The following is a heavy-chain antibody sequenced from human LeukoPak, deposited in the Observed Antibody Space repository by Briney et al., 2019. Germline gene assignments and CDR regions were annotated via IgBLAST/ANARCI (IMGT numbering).Heavy chain of an antibody. D-gene: IGHD3-10*01. Sequence: GASVTVSCKASGYTFTSYAMNWVRQAPGQGLEWMGWINTNTGNPTYAQGFTGRFVFSLDTSVSTAYLQISSLKAEDTAVYYCARGRVRGVTQQLSRWFDPWGQGTLVTVSS. J-gene: IGHJ5*02. CDR2: INTNTGNP. CDR1: GYTFTSYA. CDR3: ARGRVRGVTQQLSRWFDP. V-gene: IGHV7-4-1*02.